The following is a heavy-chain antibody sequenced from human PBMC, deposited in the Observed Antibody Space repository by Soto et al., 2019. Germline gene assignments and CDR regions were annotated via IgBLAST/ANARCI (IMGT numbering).Heavy chain of an antibody. CDR2: IWYDGSNK. V-gene: IGHV3-33*06. J-gene: IGHJ5*02. CDR1: GFTFSSYG. CDR3: AKDIAYRGYGGFDP. D-gene: IGHD5-12*01. Sequence: PGGSLRLSCAASGFTFSSYGMHWVRQAPGKGLEWVAVIWYDGSNKYYADSVKGRFTISRDNSKNTLYLQMNSLRAEDTAVYYCAKDIAYRGYGGFDPWGLGTLVTVSS.